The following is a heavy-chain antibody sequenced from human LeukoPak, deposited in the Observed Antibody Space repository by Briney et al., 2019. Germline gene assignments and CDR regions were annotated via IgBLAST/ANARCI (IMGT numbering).Heavy chain of an antibody. D-gene: IGHD2-2*01. J-gene: IGHJ5*02. V-gene: IGHV4-59*12. CDR1: GGSISSYY. CDR3: ARLPYYDIVVVPAASGFDP. Sequence: SETLSLTCTVSGGSISSYYWSWIRQPPGKGLEWIGYIYYSGSTNYNPSLKSRVTISVDTSKNQFSLKLSSVTAADTAVYYCARLPYYDIVVVPAASGFDPWGQGTLVTVSS. CDR2: IYYSGST.